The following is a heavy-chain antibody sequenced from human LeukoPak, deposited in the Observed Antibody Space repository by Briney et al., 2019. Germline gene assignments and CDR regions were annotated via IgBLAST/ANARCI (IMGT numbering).Heavy chain of an antibody. CDR1: GGSLSGYY. CDR3: ARAWGY. D-gene: IGHD1-26*01. CDR2: VNPSGST. Sequence: SETLSLTCAVYGGSLSGYYWRWVRQPPGKGLEWIGEVNPSGSTKYNPSLKSRVTISVDTSKNQFFLKLNSVTAADTAVYYCARAWGYWGQGTLVTVSS. V-gene: IGHV4-34*01. J-gene: IGHJ4*02.